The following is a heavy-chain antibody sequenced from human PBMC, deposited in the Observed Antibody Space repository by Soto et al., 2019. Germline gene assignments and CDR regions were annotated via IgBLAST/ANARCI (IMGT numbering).Heavy chain of an antibody. CDR3: ARSHKSTAYCSGGSCYAEYNWFNP. D-gene: IGHD2-15*01. J-gene: IGHJ5*02. CDR2: IKQDGSEK. V-gene: IGHV3-7*01. CDR1: GFTFSSYW. Sequence: GGSLRLSCAASGFTFSSYWMSWVRQAPGKGLEWVANIKQDGSEKYYVDSVKGRFTISRDNAKNSLYLQMNSLRAEDTVVYYCARSHKSTAYCSGGSCYAEYNWFNPWGREPLVTFS.